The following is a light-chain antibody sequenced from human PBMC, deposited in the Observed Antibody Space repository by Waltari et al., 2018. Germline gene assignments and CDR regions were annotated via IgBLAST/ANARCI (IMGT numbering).Light chain of an antibody. CDR1: QSVGGA. CDR2: ETS. Sequence: SCRGKQSVGGALAWYEQRHGEAPRLLLSETSTRGKGMSDKWSGSGSGTDFSLTISRVGPENFVVDFCLMCVSLTVTFGRGTKVEVK. CDR3: LMCVSLTVT. V-gene: IGKV3-11*01. J-gene: IGKJ1*01.